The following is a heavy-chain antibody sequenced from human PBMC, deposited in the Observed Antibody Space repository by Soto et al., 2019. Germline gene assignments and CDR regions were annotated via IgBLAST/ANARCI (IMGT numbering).Heavy chain of an antibody. CDR3: ARIGFACGPFDY. CDR2: IYPGDSDT. J-gene: IGHJ4*02. Sequence: EVQLVQSGAEVKKPGESLKISCKGSGYTFTSYSIAWVRQMPGKGLEWMGIIYPGDSDTRYSPSFQGQVTISVDKSITTASLQWSSLKASDTAMYYCARIGFACGPFDYWGQGVLVTVSS. D-gene: IGHD2-21*01. V-gene: IGHV5-51*01. CDR1: GYTFTSYS.